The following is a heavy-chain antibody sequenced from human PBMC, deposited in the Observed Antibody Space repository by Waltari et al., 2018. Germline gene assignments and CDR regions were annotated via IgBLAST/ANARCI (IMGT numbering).Heavy chain of an antibody. D-gene: IGHD3-16*02. CDR3: ARVQYRTEPSSGLYYFDY. Sequence: QVQLQESGPGLVKASPTLSLNCTVSGGSISSGSYYCCWIRQPARKGLEWIGHIYTSGSTSYNPSLKSRVTISVDTSKNQFSLKLSSVTAADTALYFCARVQYRTEPSSGLYYFDYWGQGTLVTVSS. J-gene: IGHJ4*02. CDR1: GGSISSGSYY. V-gene: IGHV4-61*02. CDR2: IYTSGST.